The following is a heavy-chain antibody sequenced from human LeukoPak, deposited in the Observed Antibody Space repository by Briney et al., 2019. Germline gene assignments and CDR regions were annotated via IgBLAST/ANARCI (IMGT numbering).Heavy chain of an antibody. Sequence: ASQTLSLTCAVSGGSISSGGYSWSWIRQPPGKGLEWIRYIYHSGSTYYNPSLKSRVTISVDRSKNQFSLKLSSVTAADTAVYYCARGIVGEANIDYWGQGTLVTVSS. V-gene: IGHV4-30-2*01. CDR2: IYHSGST. CDR3: ARGIVGEANIDY. J-gene: IGHJ4*02. CDR1: GGSISSGGYS. D-gene: IGHD3-10*01.